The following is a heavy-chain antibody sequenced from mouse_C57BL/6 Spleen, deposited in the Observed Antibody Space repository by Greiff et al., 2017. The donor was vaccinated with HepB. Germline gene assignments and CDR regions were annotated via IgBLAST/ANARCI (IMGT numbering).Heavy chain of an antibody. CDR1: GFSLTSYG. CDR2: IWGVGST. J-gene: IGHJ3*01. V-gene: IGHV2-6*01. Sequence: VQVVESGPGLVAPSPSLSITCTVSGFSLTSYGVDWVRQSPGKGLEWLGVIWGVGSTNYNSAHKSRLSISNDNSKSQVVLKMNSLQTDDTAMYYCASEGLRQGAWFAYWGQGTLVTVSA. D-gene: IGHD2-4*01. CDR3: ASEGLRQGAWFAY.